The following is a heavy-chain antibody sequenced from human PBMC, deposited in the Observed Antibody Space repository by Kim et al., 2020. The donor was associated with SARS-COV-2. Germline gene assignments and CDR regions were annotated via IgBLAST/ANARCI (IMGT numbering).Heavy chain of an antibody. D-gene: IGHD3-3*01. Sequence: VKVSCKASGHTFTSYYLHWVRQAPGQGLEWMGIIDPTGGNATYAQRFQGRVALTRDTSTSTAYMELSSLRSEDTAVYYCARADDQYFDYWGQGTLVSVSS. CDR2: IDPTGGNA. V-gene: IGHV1-46*01. CDR3: ARADDQYFDY. J-gene: IGHJ4*02. CDR1: GHTFTSYY.